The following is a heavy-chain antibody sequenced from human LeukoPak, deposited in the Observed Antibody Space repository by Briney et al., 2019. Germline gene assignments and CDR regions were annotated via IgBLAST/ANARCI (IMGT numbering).Heavy chain of an antibody. D-gene: IGHD1-26*01. J-gene: IGHJ4*02. Sequence: GGSLRLSCAASGFTFSDYTMNWVRQAPGKGLEWVSSISYTGTYIYYADSVKGRFTISRDNAQNSLYLQMNSLRAEDTAIYYCVRDRGTYRPIDYWGQGTLVTVSS. CDR1: GFTFSDYT. CDR2: ISYTGTYI. V-gene: IGHV3-21*04. CDR3: VRDRGTYRPIDY.